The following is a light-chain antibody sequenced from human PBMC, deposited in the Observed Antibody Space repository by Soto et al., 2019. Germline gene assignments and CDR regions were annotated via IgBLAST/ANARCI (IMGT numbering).Light chain of an antibody. V-gene: IGLV2-14*01. CDR2: EAF. CDR3: SSFTSTNAWV. CDR1: SSDVGGHDY. J-gene: IGLJ3*02. Sequence: QSALTQVASVSGSPGQSITISCTATSSDVGGHDYVSWYLQHPGKAPKLLIYEAFNRPSGVSDRFSGSKSGSTASLTISGLQAEDEGDYYCSSFTSTNAWVFGGGTQLTGL.